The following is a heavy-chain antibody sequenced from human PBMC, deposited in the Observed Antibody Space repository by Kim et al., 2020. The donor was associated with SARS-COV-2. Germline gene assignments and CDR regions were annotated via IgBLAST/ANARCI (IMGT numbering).Heavy chain of an antibody. CDR3: ARVEIAAAGDFDY. J-gene: IGHJ4*02. D-gene: IGHD6-13*01. Sequence: TPTLTSRVPITVDTSKNQFSLKLSAVTAADTAVYYCARVEIAAAGDFDYWGQGTLVTVSS. V-gene: IGHV4-34*01.